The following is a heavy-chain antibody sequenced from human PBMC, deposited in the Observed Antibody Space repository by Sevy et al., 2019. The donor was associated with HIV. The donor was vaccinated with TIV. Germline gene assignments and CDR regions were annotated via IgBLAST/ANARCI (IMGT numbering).Heavy chain of an antibody. CDR2: IIPIFGTA. J-gene: IGHJ5*02. D-gene: IGHD3-10*01. CDR1: GGTFNSYA. V-gene: IGHV1-69*13. CDR3: ARAGYYGSGSYFSVNWFDP. Sequence: ASVKVSCKASGGTFNSYAISWVRQAPGQGLEWMGGIIPIFGTANYAQKFQGRVTITADESTSTAYMELSSLRSEDTAVYYCARAGYYGSGSYFSVNWFDPWGQGTLVTVSS.